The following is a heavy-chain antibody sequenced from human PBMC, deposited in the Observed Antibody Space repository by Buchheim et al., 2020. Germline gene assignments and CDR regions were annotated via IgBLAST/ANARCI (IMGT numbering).Heavy chain of an antibody. J-gene: IGHJ6*02. V-gene: IGHV3-48*02. CDR2: ISYSSSSI. CDR1: GFAFSTYS. D-gene: IGHD3-16*01. CDR3: ARGRIITPDFGMDV. Sequence: EVQLVESGGGLVQPGGSLRLSCAASGFAFSTYSMNWVRQAPGKGLEWVSYISYSSSSIYYADSVKGRFTISRDSAKNSLYLQMNSLRDEDTAVYYCARGRIITPDFGMDVRGQGTT.